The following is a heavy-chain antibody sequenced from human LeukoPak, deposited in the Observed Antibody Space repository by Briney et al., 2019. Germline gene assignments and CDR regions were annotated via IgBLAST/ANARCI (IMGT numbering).Heavy chain of an antibody. CDR3: ARVLGYDSSGYYRGYFDY. CDR2: VYSAGST. CDR1: GFTVSNNY. V-gene: IGHV3-53*04. D-gene: IGHD3-22*01. Sequence: PGGSLRLSCAASGFTVSNNYMSWVRHAPGKGLEWVSVVYSAGSTYYADSVKGRFTISRQNPENTLFLHMNSLGPEDTAVYYCARVLGYDSSGYYRGYFDYWGQGTLVTVSS. J-gene: IGHJ4*02.